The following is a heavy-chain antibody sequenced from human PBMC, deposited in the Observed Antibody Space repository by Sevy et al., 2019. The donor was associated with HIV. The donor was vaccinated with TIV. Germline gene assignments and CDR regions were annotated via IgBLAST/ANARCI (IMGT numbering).Heavy chain of an antibody. J-gene: IGHJ5*02. D-gene: IGHD3-10*01. CDR1: GFTFSSYA. Sequence: GGSLRLSCAASGFTFSSYAMHWVRQAPGKGLEWVAVISYDGSNKYYADSVKGRFTISRDNSKNTLYLQMSSLRAEDTAVYYCARGSWFGIRRNWFDPWGQGTLVTVSS. V-gene: IGHV3-30*04. CDR3: ARGSWFGIRRNWFDP. CDR2: ISYDGSNK.